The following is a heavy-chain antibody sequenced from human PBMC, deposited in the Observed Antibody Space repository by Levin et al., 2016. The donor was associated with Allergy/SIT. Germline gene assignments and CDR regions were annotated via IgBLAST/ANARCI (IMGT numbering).Heavy chain of an antibody. CDR1: GYTFTSYY. CDR2: INPSGGST. CDR3: ARVRMYYDILTGYYYDY. D-gene: IGHD3-9*01. V-gene: IGHV1-46*03. J-gene: IGHJ4*02. Sequence: ASVKVSCKASGYTFTSYYMHWVRQAPGQGLEWMGIINPSGGSTSYAQKFQGRVTMTRDTSTSTVYMELSSLRSEDTAVYYCARVRMYYDILTGYYYDYWGQGTLVTVSS.